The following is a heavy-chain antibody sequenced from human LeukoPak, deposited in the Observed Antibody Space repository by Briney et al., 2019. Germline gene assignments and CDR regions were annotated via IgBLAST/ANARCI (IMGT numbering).Heavy chain of an antibody. CDR2: IIPIFGKA. D-gene: IGHD4-11*01. CDR3: ARSPTTVTTLDY. CDR1: GGTFLSYA. Sequence: SVKVSCKASGGTFLSYAINWVRQAPGRGLEWMGGIIPIFGKATYAQNLQGRLTITADESTSTAYMELSSLRSEDTAMFYCARSPTTVTTLDYWGQGTLVTVSS. V-gene: IGHV1-69*13. J-gene: IGHJ4*02.